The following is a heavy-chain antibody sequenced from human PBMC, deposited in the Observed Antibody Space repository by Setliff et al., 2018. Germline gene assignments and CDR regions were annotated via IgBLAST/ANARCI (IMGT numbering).Heavy chain of an antibody. V-gene: IGHV4-34*01. D-gene: IGHD1-26*01. CDR1: GGSFSGYY. CDR2: INHSGST. J-gene: IGHJ3*02. Sequence: PSETLSLTCAVYGGSFSGYYWSWIRQPPGKGLEWIGEINHSGSTNYNPSLKSRVTMSVDTSKNQFSLKLSSVTAADTAVYYCARKGISALSGAFDMWGQGTMVTVSS. CDR3: ARKGISALSGAFDM.